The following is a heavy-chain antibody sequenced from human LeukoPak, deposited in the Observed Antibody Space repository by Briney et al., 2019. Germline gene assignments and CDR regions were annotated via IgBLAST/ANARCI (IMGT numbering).Heavy chain of an antibody. CDR1: GDSISSGAYF. CDR3: ARDGGEGKVGAFTGIGY. D-gene: IGHD1-26*01. CDR2: IYYSGTT. V-gene: IGHV4-31*11. Sequence: PSETLSLTCAVSGDSISSGAYFWSWIRQHPGKGLEWIGFIYYSGTTYYNPSLKSRVTLSKDTSKNHFSLTLSSVTAADTAVYYCARDGGEGKVGAFTGIGYWGQGTLVTVSS. J-gene: IGHJ4*02.